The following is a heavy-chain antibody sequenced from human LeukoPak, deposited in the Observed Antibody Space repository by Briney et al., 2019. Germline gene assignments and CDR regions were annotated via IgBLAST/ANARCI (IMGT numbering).Heavy chain of an antibody. V-gene: IGHV4-59*08. Sequence: SETLSLTCSVSGGSISTYYWSWIRQPPGKGLEWIGYISYSATPNYNPSLKSRVTISVDTSKNQFSLKVNSVTAADTAVYYCTRHQFARDFWSGFAGMDAWGQGTTVSVSS. J-gene: IGHJ6*02. CDR3: TRHQFARDFWSGFAGMDA. CDR1: GGSISTYY. D-gene: IGHD3-3*01. CDR2: ISYSATP.